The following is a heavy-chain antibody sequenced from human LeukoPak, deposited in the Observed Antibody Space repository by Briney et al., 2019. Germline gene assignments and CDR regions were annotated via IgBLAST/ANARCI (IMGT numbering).Heavy chain of an antibody. CDR2: INPSGGST. CDR3: ARDKGAWGRHNWFDP. J-gene: IGHJ5*02. CDR1: GYTFTSYY. D-gene: IGHD1-26*01. V-gene: IGHV1-46*01. Sequence: ASVKVSCKASGYTFTSYYMHWVRQAPGQGLEWMGIINPSGGSTSYAQKSQGRATMTRDTSTSTVYMELSSPRSEDTAVYYCARDKGAWGRHNWFDPWGQGTLVTVSS.